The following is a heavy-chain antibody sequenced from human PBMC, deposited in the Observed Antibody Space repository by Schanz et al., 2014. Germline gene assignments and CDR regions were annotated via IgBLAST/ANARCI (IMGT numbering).Heavy chain of an antibody. D-gene: IGHD3-16*01. V-gene: IGHV1-18*01. CDR1: GYTFTTYG. J-gene: IGHJ4*02. CDR2: ISDYNGNT. Sequence: QVQLVQSGSEVKKPGASVKVSCKASGYTFTTYGISWVRQAPGQGLEWMGWISDYNGNTNYAQKFQGRVTMTRNTSISTAYMELSSLRSEDTAVYYCARSVWGDGDDYWGQGTLVTVSS. CDR3: ARSVWGDGDDY.